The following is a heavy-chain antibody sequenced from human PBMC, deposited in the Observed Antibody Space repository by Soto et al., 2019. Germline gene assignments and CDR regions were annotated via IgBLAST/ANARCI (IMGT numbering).Heavy chain of an antibody. Sequence: GGSLRLSCAASGFTFDDYTMHWVRQAPGKGLEWVSLISWDGGSTYYADSVKGRFTISRDNSKNSLYLQMNSLRTEDPALYYCAKALTGYDAFDIWGQGTMVTVSS. CDR3: AKALTGYDAFDI. CDR2: ISWDGGST. J-gene: IGHJ3*02. CDR1: GFTFDDYT. D-gene: IGHD7-27*01. V-gene: IGHV3-43*01.